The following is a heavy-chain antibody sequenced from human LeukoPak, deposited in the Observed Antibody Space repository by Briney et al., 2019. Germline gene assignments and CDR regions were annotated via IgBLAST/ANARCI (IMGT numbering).Heavy chain of an antibody. CDR3: ARPYDYVWGSYLPDY. CDR1: GYTFTSYG. J-gene: IGHJ4*02. D-gene: IGHD3-16*02. CDR2: ISAYNGNT. Sequence: AASVKVSCKASGYTFTSYGISWVRQAPGQGLEWMGWISAYNGNTNYAQKLQGRVTMTTDTSTSTAYMELRSLRSDDTAVYYCARPYDYVWGSYLPDYWGQGTLVTVSS. V-gene: IGHV1-18*01.